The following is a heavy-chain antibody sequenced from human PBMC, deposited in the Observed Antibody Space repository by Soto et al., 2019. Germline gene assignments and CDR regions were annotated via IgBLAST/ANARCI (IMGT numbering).Heavy chain of an antibody. V-gene: IGHV4-59*01. CDR1: GGSISSYY. CDR3: ARDHDFSNWFDP. D-gene: IGHD1-1*01. CDR2: IYYSGST. Sequence: SETLSLTCTVSGGSISSYYWSWIRQPPGKGLEWIGYIYYSGSTNYNPSLKSRVTISVDTSKNQFSLKLSSVTAADTAVYYCARDHDFSNWFDPWGQGTLVTVSS. J-gene: IGHJ5*02.